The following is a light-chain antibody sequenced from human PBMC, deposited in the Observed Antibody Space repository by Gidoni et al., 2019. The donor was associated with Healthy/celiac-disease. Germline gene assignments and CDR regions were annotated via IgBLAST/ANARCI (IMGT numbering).Light chain of an antibody. CDR2: APS. Sequence: ENVLTQSPAPLSLSPGEIATLSCRASQSVSSYLAWYQQKPGQAPRLLIYAPSNRATGIPARSSGSGSGTDFTLTISSLEPEDFAVYYCQQRSNWPRGVTFGGGTKVEIK. V-gene: IGKV3-11*01. CDR1: QSVSSY. CDR3: QQRSNWPRGVT. J-gene: IGKJ4*01.